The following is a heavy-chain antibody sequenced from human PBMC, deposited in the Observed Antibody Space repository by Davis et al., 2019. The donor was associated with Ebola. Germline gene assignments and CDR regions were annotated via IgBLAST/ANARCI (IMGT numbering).Heavy chain of an antibody. D-gene: IGHD2-2*01. V-gene: IGHV4-39*01. Sequence: SETLSLTCTVSGGSINIRSYYWGWIRQPPGKGLEWIGSVHHSGRTYYNPSLKSRLTISIDTSKNQFSLKLTSVTAADTAVYYCARHVLGSDIVVTLDAFDIWGQGTMVTVSS. CDR1: GGSINIRSYY. CDR2: VHHSGRT. J-gene: IGHJ3*02. CDR3: ARHVLGSDIVVTLDAFDI.